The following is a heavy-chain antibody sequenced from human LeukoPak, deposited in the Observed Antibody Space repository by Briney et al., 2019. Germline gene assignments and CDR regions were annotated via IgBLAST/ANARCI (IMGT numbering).Heavy chain of an antibody. CDR1: GFTFSTYA. J-gene: IGHJ5*02. CDR2: ISSSGSCT. CDR3: ARSGTEDGYNIQFDN. V-gene: IGHV3-23*01. Sequence: GGSLRLSCATSGFTFSTYAMSWVRQAPGKGLEWVSLISSSGSCTHYADSVKGRFTISRDNSKNMLYLHINTLRADDRAVYHCARSGTEDGYNIQFDNWGQGTLVTVSS. D-gene: IGHD5-24*01.